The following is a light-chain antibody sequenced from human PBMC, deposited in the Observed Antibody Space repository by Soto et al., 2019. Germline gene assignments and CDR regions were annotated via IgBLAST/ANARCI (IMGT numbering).Light chain of an antibody. CDR2: EAS. CDR3: QQYEIYPIT. J-gene: IGKJ5*01. V-gene: IGKV1-5*03. CDR1: QSINSW. Sequence: DIQMTQSPSTLSASVGDRVTITCRASQSINSWLAWYQQKPGKAPKLLIYEASSLESGVPSRFSGSGSGTEFTLTISSLQPDDFAAYYCQQYEIYPITFGQGTRLEIK.